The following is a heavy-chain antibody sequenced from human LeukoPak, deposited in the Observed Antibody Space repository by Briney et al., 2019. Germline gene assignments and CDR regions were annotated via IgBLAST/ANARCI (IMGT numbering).Heavy chain of an antibody. V-gene: IGHV3-23*01. CDR1: GFTFSTYA. Sequence: QPGGSLRLSCAASGFTFSTYAMNWVRQALGKGLEWVSAISDNGGSIYYADSVKGQFTISRDNSKNTLYLQMNSLRAGDTAVYYCAKGHDARTATLDYWGQGTLVTVSS. CDR2: ISDNGGSI. D-gene: IGHD1-1*01. CDR3: AKGHDARTATLDY. J-gene: IGHJ4*02.